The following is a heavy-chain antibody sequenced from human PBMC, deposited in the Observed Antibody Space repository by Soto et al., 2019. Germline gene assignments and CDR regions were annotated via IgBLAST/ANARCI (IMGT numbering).Heavy chain of an antibody. V-gene: IGHV3-11*01. CDR2: ISSSGSTI. Sequence: PGGSLRLSCAASGFTFSDYYMSWIRQAPGKGLEWVSYISSSGSTIYYADSVKGRFTISRDNAKNSLYLQMNSLRAEDTAVYYCARDVLRYFDWLPSDDAFDIWGQGTMVTVSS. CDR1: GFTFSDYY. D-gene: IGHD3-9*01. J-gene: IGHJ3*02. CDR3: ARDVLRYFDWLPSDDAFDI.